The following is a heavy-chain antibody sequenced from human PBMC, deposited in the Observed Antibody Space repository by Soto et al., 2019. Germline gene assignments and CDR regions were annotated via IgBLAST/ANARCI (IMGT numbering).Heavy chain of an antibody. Sequence: EVQLVESGGGLVQPGGSLRLSCAASGFTFSSYWMHWVRQAPGKGLVWVSRSNSDGSSTSYADSVKGRFTISRDNAKNTLYLQMNSLRAEDTAVYYCARVYYDFWSCYSDDAFDLWGQGKMVTVSS. D-gene: IGHD3-3*01. V-gene: IGHV3-74*01. CDR2: SNSDGSST. J-gene: IGHJ3*01. CDR3: ARVYYDFWSCYSDDAFDL. CDR1: GFTFSSYW.